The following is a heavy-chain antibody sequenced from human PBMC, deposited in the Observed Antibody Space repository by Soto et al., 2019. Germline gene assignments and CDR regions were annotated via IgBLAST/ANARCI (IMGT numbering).Heavy chain of an antibody. CDR3: ARDPDTTSKIDH. Sequence: PGGSLRLSCTASGFTFSYYHMSWIRGAPGKGLEWIAYNIPSGSPLYYADSVKGRFTISRDNAKNSLYLQMSTLRADDTALYYCARDPDTTSKIDHWGQGTQVTVSS. V-gene: IGHV3-11*01. CDR1: GFTFSYYH. J-gene: IGHJ4*02. D-gene: IGHD1-1*01. CDR2: NIPSGSPL.